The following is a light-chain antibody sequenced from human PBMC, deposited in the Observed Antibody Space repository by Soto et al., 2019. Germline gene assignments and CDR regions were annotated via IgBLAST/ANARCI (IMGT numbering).Light chain of an antibody. CDR1: QSVSSSY. CDR2: GAS. CDR3: QHFGGTTFT. J-gene: IGKJ5*01. Sequence: EIVLTQSPGTLSLSPWEVATLSCRASQSVSSSYIAWYQQRPGQTPSLLIYGASTRAIGIPDRFSGSGSGTHFTLTISRLEPGDFAVYYYQHFGGTTFTFGQGTRLEIK. V-gene: IGKV3-20*01.